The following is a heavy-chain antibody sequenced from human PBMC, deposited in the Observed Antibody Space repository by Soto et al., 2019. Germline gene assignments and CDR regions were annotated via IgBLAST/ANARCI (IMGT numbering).Heavy chain of an antibody. CDR1: GFMFSNHG. Sequence: GGSLRLSCAASGFMFSNHGMHWVRQAPGKGLEWVAVIWSDGNNRYYADSVKGRFTISRDNSKNTLYLQMNSLRAEDTAVYYCARVRPGTITKYYFDYWGQGTLVTVS. D-gene: IGHD3-9*01. CDR3: ARVRPGTITKYYFDY. V-gene: IGHV3-33*01. CDR2: IWSDGNNR. J-gene: IGHJ4*02.